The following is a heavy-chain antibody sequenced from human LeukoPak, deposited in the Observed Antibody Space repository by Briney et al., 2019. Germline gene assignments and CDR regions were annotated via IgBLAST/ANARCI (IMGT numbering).Heavy chain of an antibody. CDR3: ARESVSSGTNWFDP. D-gene: IGHD3-10*01. CDR2: IYHSGTT. V-gene: IGHV4-38-2*02. CDR1: AYSISSDYY. J-gene: IGHJ5*02. Sequence: SETLSLTCAVSAYSISSDYYWGWIRQPPGKGLEWIGTIYHSGTTYYNPSLKSRVTISVDTSKNQFSLKLSSVTAADTAVYYCARESVSSGTNWFDPWGQETLVTVSS.